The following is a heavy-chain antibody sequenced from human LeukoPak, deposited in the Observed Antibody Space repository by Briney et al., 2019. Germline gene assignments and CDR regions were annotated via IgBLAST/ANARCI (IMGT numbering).Heavy chain of an antibody. CDR2: INPNSGGT. V-gene: IGHV1-2*02. J-gene: IGHJ3*02. Sequence: APVKVSCKASGYTFTGYYMHWVRQAPGQGLEWMGWINPNSGGTNYAQKFQGRVTMTRDTSISTAYMELSRLRSDDTAVYYCARDGGYCSSTSCYLGAFDIWGQGTMVTVSS. CDR1: GYTFTGYY. CDR3: ARDGGYCSSTSCYLGAFDI. D-gene: IGHD2-2*03.